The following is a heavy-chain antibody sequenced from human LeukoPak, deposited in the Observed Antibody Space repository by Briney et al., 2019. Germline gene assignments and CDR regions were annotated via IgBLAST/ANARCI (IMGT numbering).Heavy chain of an antibody. CDR3: VRDLRSIAADWFDP. V-gene: IGHV4-59*01. CDR2: IYYSGST. D-gene: IGHD6-13*01. J-gene: IGHJ5*02. Sequence: SETLSLTCTVSGGSISSYYWSWIRQPPGKGLEWIGYIYYSGSTNYNPSLKSRVTMSVDTSKNQFSLKLSSVTAADTAVYYCVRDLRSIAADWFDPWGQGTLVTVSS. CDR1: GGSISSYY.